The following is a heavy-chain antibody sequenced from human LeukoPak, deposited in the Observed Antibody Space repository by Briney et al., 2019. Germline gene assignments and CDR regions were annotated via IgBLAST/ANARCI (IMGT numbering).Heavy chain of an antibody. V-gene: IGHV1-8*01. D-gene: IGHD1-20*01. CDR1: GYTFTSYD. Sequence: ASVKVSCKASGYTFTSYDINWVRQATGQGLEWMGWMNPNSGNTGHAQKFQGRVTMTRNTSISTAYMELSSLRSEDTAVYYCARGYNWNPGIYYYYGMDVWGQGTTVTVSS. CDR2: MNPNSGNT. CDR3: ARGYNWNPGIYYYYGMDV. J-gene: IGHJ6*02.